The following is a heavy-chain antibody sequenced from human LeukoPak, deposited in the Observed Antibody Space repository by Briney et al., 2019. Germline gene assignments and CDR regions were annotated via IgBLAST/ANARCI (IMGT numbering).Heavy chain of an antibody. D-gene: IGHD1-26*01. J-gene: IGHJ4*02. CDR2: IKQDGYEK. V-gene: IGHV3-7*01. CDR1: GFTFSGYW. Sequence: GGSLRLSCAASGFTFSGYWMSWVRQTPEKGLEWVANIKQDGYEKYYVDSVKGRFTISRDNAKNSLYLQMSSLRAEDTAIYYCARDKIVGPTTLDYWGQGTLVTVSS. CDR3: ARDKIVGPTTLDY.